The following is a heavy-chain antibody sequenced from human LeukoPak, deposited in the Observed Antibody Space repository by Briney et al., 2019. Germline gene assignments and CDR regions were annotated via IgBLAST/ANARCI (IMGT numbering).Heavy chain of an antibody. Sequence: DPSETLSLTCTVSGGSISGTTYYWGWIRQPPGKGLEWIGSIFYSGSTYYNPSLKSRVTISVDTSKNQFSLRLSSVTAADTAVYYCARDGEYRNWFDPWGQGTLVTVSS. D-gene: IGHD2-21*01. CDR2: IFYSGST. J-gene: IGHJ5*02. V-gene: IGHV4-39*07. CDR3: ARDGEYRNWFDP. CDR1: GGSISGTTYY.